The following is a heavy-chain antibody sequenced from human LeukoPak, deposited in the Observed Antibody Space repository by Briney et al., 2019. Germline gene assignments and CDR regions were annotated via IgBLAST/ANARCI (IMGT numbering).Heavy chain of an antibody. CDR1: GGSFSGYY. V-gene: IGHV4-34*01. CDR2: INHSGST. CDR3: ARLGGGPTSGDAFDI. J-gene: IGHJ3*02. D-gene: IGHD2-15*01. Sequence: PSETLSLTCAVYGGSFSGYYWSWIRQPPGKGLEWSGEINHSGSTNYNPSLKSRVTISVDTSKNQFSLKLSSVTAADTAVYYCARLGGGPTSGDAFDIWGQGTMVTVSS.